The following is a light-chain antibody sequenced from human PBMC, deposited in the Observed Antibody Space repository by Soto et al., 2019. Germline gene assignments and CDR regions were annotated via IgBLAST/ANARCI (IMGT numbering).Light chain of an antibody. V-gene: IGKV3-11*01. Sequence: EIVLTQSPATLSLSPGERATLSCRASQSVNTYLAWYQQKPGQAPRLLIYDASNRATGIPARFSGSGSGTDFTLSISSLEPEDFAVYYCQQSSNWVTFGGGTKVDIK. CDR3: QQSSNWVT. J-gene: IGKJ4*01. CDR2: DAS. CDR1: QSVNTY.